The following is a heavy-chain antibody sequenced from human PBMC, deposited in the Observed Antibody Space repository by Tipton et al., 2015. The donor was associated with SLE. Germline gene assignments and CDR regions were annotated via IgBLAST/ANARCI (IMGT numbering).Heavy chain of an antibody. Sequence: TLSLTCIVSGDSISSSSYYWGWIRQPPGKGLEWVGTVYYTGNTFYNPSLKSRVTISVDTSKNQFSLKLSSVTAADTAVYYCARGGEYGSSWYPRYYYYMDVWGKGTTVTVSS. CDR2: VYYTGNT. V-gene: IGHV4-39*07. J-gene: IGHJ6*03. CDR3: ARGGEYGSSWYPRYYYYMDV. D-gene: IGHD6-13*01. CDR1: GDSISSSSYY.